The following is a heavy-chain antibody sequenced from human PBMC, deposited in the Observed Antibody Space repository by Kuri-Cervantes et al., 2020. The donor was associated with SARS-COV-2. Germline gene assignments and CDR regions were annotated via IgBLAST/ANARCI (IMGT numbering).Heavy chain of an antibody. J-gene: IGHJ6*02. D-gene: IGHD2-15*01. CDR2: IYSGGST. CDR1: GFTVSSNY. V-gene: IGHV3-53*01. Sequence: GGSLRPSCAASGFTVSSNYMSWVRQAPGKGLEWVSVIYSGGSTYYADSVKGRFTISRDNSKNTLYLQMNSLRGEDTAVYYCARSFRYCSGGRCYDYYYGMDVWGQGTTVTVSS. CDR3: ARSFRYCSGGRCYDYYYGMDV.